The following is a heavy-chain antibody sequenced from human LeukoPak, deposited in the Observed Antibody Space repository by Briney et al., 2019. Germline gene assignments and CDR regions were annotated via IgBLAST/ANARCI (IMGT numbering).Heavy chain of an antibody. CDR1: GYSFTGYY. D-gene: IGHD6-6*01. J-gene: IGHJ3*02. CDR2: INPNSGGT. CDR3: ARVWQYSRSSGAFDI. Sequence: ASVTVSCKASGYSFTGYYMHWVRQAPGQGLEWMGWINPNSGGTNYAQNFHGRVTMTRDTSISTAYMELSRLRSDDTALYYCARVWQYSRSSGAFDIWGQGTMVTVSS. V-gene: IGHV1-2*02.